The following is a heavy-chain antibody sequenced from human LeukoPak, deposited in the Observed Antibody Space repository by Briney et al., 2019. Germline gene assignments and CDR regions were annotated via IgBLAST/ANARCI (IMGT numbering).Heavy chain of an antibody. J-gene: IGHJ4*02. V-gene: IGHV4-39*07. CDR3: ARTEVGGSYWDY. Sequence: PSETLSLTCTVSGGSISSSSYYWGWIRQPPGKGLEWIGEIYHSGSTNYNPSLKSRVTISVDKSKNQFSLKLSSVTAADTAVYYCARTEVGGSYWDYWGQGTLVTVSS. CDR2: IYHSGST. D-gene: IGHD1-26*01. CDR1: GGSISSSSYY.